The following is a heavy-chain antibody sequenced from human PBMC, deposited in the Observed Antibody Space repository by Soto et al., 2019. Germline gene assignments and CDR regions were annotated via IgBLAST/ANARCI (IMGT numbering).Heavy chain of an antibody. V-gene: IGHV1-69*08. J-gene: IGHJ4*02. CDR1: GGTFSSYT. CDR2: IIPILGIA. Sequence: QVQLVQSGAEVKKPGSSVKVSCKASGGTFSSYTISWVRQAPGQGLEWMGRIIPILGIANYAQKFQGRVTITADKSASTAYMELSSLGSEDTAVYYCARENLTPNIVVVPAAQFDYWGQGTLVTVSS. CDR3: ARENLTPNIVVVPAAQFDY. D-gene: IGHD2-2*01.